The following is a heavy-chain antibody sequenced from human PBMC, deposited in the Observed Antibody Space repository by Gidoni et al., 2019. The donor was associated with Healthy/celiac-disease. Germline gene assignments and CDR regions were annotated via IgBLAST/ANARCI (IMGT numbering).Heavy chain of an antibody. J-gene: IGHJ3*02. CDR2: IDPSDSYT. V-gene: IGHV5-10-1*03. D-gene: IGHD3-22*01. Sequence: EVQLVQSGAEVKTPGESLRISCKGSGYSFTSYWISWVRQMPGKGLEWMGRIDPSDSYTNYSPSFQGHVTISADKSISTAYLQWSSLKASDTAMYYCARDYYDSSGYYDSGAFDIWGQGTMVTVSS. CDR1: GYSFTSYW. CDR3: ARDYYDSSGYYDSGAFDI.